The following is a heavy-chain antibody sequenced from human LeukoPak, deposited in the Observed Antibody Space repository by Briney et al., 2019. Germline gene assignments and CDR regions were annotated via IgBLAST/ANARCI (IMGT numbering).Heavy chain of an antibody. V-gene: IGHV2-5*02. D-gene: IGHD1/OR15-1a*01. CDR2: IYWDDDK. J-gene: IGHJ4*02. CDR3: AHRRPGHLTGWDNSYFDN. Sequence: SGPTLVNPTQTLTLTCTFSGFSLYSSGVVVGWIRQPPGKALEWLAVIYWDDDKRYNPSLRSRLTMSKDASKSQVFLVMSNMDPVDTATYYCAHRRPGHLTGWDNSYFDNWGPGTLVTVSS. CDR1: GFSLYSSGVV.